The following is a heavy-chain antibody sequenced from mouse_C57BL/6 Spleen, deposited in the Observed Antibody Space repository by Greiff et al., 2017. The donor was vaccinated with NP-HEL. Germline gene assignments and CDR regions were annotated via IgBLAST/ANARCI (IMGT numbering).Heavy chain of an antibody. CDR2: INPGSGGT. Sequence: VQLQQSGAELVRPGTSVKVSCKASGYAFTNYLIEWVKQRPGQGLEWIGVINPGSGGTNYNEKFKGKATLTADKSSSTAYMQLSSLTSEDSAVYFCARWGSTTFYAMDYWGQGTSVTVSS. J-gene: IGHJ4*01. CDR1: GYAFTNYL. CDR3: ARWGSTTFYAMDY. V-gene: IGHV1-54*01. D-gene: IGHD2-1*01.